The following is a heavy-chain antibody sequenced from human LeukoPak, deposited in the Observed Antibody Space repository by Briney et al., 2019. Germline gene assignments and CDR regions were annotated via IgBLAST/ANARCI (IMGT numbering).Heavy chain of an antibody. CDR3: AAGGEQQPEGY. CDR2: IIPILGIA. CDR1: GGTFSSYA. Sequence: ASVKVSCKASGGTFSSYAISWVRQAPGQGLEWMGRIIPILGIANYAQKFQGRVTITADKSTSTAYMELSSLRSEDTAVYYCAAGGEQQPEGYWGQGTLVTVSS. D-gene: IGHD6-13*01. J-gene: IGHJ4*02. V-gene: IGHV1-69*04.